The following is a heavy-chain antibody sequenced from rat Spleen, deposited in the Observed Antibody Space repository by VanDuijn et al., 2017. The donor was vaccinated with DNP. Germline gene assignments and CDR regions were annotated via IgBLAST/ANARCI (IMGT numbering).Heavy chain of an antibody. CDR2: ISHVAGNT. Sequence: EVQLVESDGGLVQPGRSLKVSCAASGFTFSDYYMAWVRQAPKKGLEWVASISHVAGNTYYGDSVKGRFTISRDNAQSTLYLQMDSLRSEDTATYYCARHRTIMPYYYSMDAWGQGASVTVSS. CDR3: ARHRTIMPYYYSMDA. D-gene: IGHD1-12*01. CDR1: GFTFSDYY. J-gene: IGHJ4*01. V-gene: IGHV5-22*01.